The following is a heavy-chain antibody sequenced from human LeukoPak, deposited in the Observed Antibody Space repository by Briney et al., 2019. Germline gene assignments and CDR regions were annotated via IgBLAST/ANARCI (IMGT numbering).Heavy chain of an antibody. CDR2: INLNSGGT. D-gene: IGHD3-10*01. CDR1: GYTFTGYY. V-gene: IGHV1-2*04. Sequence: GASVKVSCKASGYTFTGYYMHWVRQAPGQGLEWMGWINLNSGGTNYAQKFQGWVSMTRDTSISTAYMELSRLRSDDTAVYYCARGSYYYGSGFKDTNWFDPWGQGTLVTVSS. CDR3: ARGSYYYGSGFKDTNWFDP. J-gene: IGHJ5*02.